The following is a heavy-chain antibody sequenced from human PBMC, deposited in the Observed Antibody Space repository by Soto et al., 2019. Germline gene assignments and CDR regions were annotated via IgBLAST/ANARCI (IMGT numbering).Heavy chain of an antibody. CDR3: VRDWGWNYARDHRPYYYYGMDV. CDR2: IIPIFGTA. D-gene: IGHD1-7*01. V-gene: IGHV1-69*13. CDR1: GGTFSSYA. Sequence: SVKVSCKASGGTFSSYAISWVRQAPGQGLEWMGGIIPIFGTANYAQKFQGRVTITADESTSTAYMELSSLRSEDTAVYYCVRDWGWNYARDHRPYYYYGMDVWG. J-gene: IGHJ6*02.